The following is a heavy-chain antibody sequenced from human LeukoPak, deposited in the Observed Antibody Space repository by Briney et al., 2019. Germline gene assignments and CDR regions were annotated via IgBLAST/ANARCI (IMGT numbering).Heavy chain of an antibody. V-gene: IGHV1-46*01. J-gene: IGHJ5*02. Sequence: SVKVSCKASGYTFTSYYMHWVRQAPGQGLEWMGTINPSGGSRSYAQKFQGRVTMTRDTSTSTVYMELSSLRSEDTAVYFCARDACSSTICQAGGNWFDPWGQGTLVIVS. CDR2: INPSGGSR. CDR1: GYTFTSYY. CDR3: ARDACSSTICQAGGNWFDP. D-gene: IGHD2-2*01.